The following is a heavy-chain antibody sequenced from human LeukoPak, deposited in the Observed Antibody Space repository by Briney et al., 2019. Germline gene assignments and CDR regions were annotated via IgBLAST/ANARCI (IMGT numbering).Heavy chain of an antibody. CDR2: IYTSGST. J-gene: IGHJ6*03. D-gene: IGHD2-2*01. CDR1: GGSISSYY. Sequence: PSETLFLTCTVPGGSISSYYWSWIRQPPGKGLERIGYIYTSGSTNYNPSLKSRVTISVETSKNQWSLRLSSVAAAETAGYYCARQLPARYYYYMDVWGKGTTVTVSS. CDR3: ARQLPARYYYYMDV. V-gene: IGHV4-4*09.